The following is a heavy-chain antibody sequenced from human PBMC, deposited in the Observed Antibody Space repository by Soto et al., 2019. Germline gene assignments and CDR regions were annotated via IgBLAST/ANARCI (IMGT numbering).Heavy chain of an antibody. V-gene: IGHV4-34*01. Sequence: SETLSLTCAVYGGSFSGHYWSWLRQPPGKGLEWIGEITHSGSTNYNPSLRSRVIISVDTSKNQFSLKLNSVTAADTAVYYCARGINTRDEPDKYYFDYWGQGTLVTVSS. J-gene: IGHJ4*02. CDR3: ARGINTRDEPDKYYFDY. CDR1: GGSFSGHY. CDR2: ITHSGST. D-gene: IGHD1-1*01.